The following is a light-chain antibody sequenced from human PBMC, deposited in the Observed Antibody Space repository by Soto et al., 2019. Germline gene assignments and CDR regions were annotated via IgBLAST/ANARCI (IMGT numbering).Light chain of an antibody. CDR2: DAS. CDR3: QQRSNWTTWT. J-gene: IGKJ1*01. CDR1: QSVSSY. V-gene: IGKV3-11*01. Sequence: EIVLTQSPATLSFSPGERATLSCRASQSVSSYLAWYQQKPGQAPRLLIYDASNRATGIPARFSGSGSGTDFTLTISSLEPEDFAVYYCQQRSNWTTWTFGQGTKVEIK.